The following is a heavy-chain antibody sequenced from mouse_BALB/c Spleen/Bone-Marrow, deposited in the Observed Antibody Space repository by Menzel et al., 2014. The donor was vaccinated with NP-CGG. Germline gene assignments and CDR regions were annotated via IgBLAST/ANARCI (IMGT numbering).Heavy chain of an antibody. V-gene: IGHV14-3*02. D-gene: IGHD2-14*01. CDR3: ARYRLGTYFDY. Sequence: VQLQQSGAELVKPEASVKLSCTASGFNIKDTYMHWVKQRPEQGLEWIGRVDPANGNTKYDPKFQGKATITADTSSNTAYLQLSSLTSEDTAVYYCARYRLGTYFDYWGQGTTLTASS. CDR2: VDPANGNT. J-gene: IGHJ2*01. CDR1: GFNIKDTY.